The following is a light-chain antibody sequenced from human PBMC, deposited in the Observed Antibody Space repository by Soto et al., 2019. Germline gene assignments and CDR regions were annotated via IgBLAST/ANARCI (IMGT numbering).Light chain of an antibody. CDR2: GAS. CDR1: QRGSST. CDR3: QQYNNWPPWT. J-gene: IGKJ1*01. V-gene: IGKV3-15*01. Sequence: EIVMTQSPATLSVSPGERATLSCRASQRGSSTLAWYQQKPGQAPRLLIYGASTRATGIPARFSGSGSGTEFTLTIRSLQSEDCAVYFFQQYNNWPPWTFGHGTKVEIK.